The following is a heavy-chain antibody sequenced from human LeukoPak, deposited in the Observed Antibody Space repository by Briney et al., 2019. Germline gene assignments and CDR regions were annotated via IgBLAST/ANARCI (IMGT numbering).Heavy chain of an antibody. J-gene: IGHJ4*02. CDR2: ISYDGGNK. CDR3: AKDGAHCGGDCYSFDY. CDR1: GFTFSSYG. D-gene: IGHD2-21*02. Sequence: GGSLRLSCAASGFTFSSYGMHWVRQAPGKGLEWVAVISYDGGNKYYADSVKGRFTISRDNSKNTLYLQMNSLRAEDTAVYYCAKDGAHCGGDCYSFDYWGQGTLVTVSS. V-gene: IGHV3-30*18.